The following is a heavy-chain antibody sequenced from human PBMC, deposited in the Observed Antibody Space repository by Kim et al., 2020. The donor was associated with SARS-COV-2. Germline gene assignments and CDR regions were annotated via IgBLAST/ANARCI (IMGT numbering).Heavy chain of an antibody. CDR2: ISGSGGST. J-gene: IGHJ6*02. V-gene: IGHV3-23*01. D-gene: IGHD3-16*01. CDR1: GFTFHSYV. CDR3: AKDKELDYKYYDYGMDV. Sequence: GGSLRLSCAASGFTFHSYVMSWVRQAPGKGLEWVSAISGSGGSTYYADSVKGRFTVSKDSSRNTLYLQMNSLRAEDTAIYYCAKDKELDYKYYDYGMDVWGQGTTVTVSS.